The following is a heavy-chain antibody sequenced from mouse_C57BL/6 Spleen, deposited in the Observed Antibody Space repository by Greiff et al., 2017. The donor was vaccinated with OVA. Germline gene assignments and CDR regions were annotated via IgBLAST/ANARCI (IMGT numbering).Heavy chain of an antibody. CDR1: GYTFTDYE. CDR3: TRETIYYYAMDY. J-gene: IGHJ4*01. CDR2: IDPETGGT. V-gene: IGHV1-15*01. Sequence: VQLQESGAELVRPGASVTLSCKASGYTFTDYEMHWVKQTPVHGLEWIGAIDPETGGTAYNQKFKGKAILTADKSSSTAYMELRSLPSEDSAVYYCTRETIYYYAMDYWGQGTSVTVSS.